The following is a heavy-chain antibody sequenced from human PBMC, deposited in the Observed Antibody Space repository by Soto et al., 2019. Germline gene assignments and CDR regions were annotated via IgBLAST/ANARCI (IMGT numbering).Heavy chain of an antibody. CDR1: GFIFRNHA. CDR3: GRDGQQWAPYSMGV. Sequence: GGSLRLSCAASGFIFRNHAMHWIRRAPGKGPEGVTQRWADGTTKYDADSVKGRFAVSRDNSKNTLPLQMNSLRAEDTAVYYCGRDGQQWAPYSMGVWGLGPAV. D-gene: IGHD6-19*01. CDR2: RWADGTTK. J-gene: IGHJ6*02. V-gene: IGHV3-33*01.